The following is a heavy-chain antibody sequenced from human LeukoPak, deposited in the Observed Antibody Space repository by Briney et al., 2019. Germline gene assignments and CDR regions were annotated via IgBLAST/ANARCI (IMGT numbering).Heavy chain of an antibody. J-gene: IGHJ4*02. D-gene: IGHD3-9*01. CDR1: GFKFSNYA. CDR3: AKWGDYDVLTGYYDSDY. V-gene: IGHV3-23*01. Sequence: GGSLRLSCAASGFKFSNYAMSWVRQAPGKGLEWLSAITGSGGTTYYAHSVKGRFTSSRDNSKNTLYLQMNTLRAEDTAVYYCAKWGDYDVLTGYYDSDYWGQGTLVTVSS. CDR2: ITGSGGTT.